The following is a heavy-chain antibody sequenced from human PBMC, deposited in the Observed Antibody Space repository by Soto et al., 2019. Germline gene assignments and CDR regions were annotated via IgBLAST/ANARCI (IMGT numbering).Heavy chain of an antibody. V-gene: IGHV2-26*01. D-gene: IGHD3-10*01. J-gene: IGHJ6*02. CDR2: IFSNDEK. CDR1: GFSLSNARMG. CDR3: ARILWTPVHYYYYGMDV. Sequence: SGPTLVNPTETLTLTCTVSGFSLSNARMGVSWIRQPPGKALEWLAHIFSNDEKSYSTSLKSRLTISKDTSKSQVVLTMTNMDPVDTATYYCARILWTPVHYYYYGMDVWGQGTTVTVSS.